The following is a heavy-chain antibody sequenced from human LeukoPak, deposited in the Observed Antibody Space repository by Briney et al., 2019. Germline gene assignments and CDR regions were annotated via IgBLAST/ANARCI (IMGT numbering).Heavy chain of an antibody. CDR1: GYTFTSYG. CDR2: ISAYNGNS. Sequence: ASVKVSCKASGYTFTSYGISWVRQAPGQGLEWMGWISAYNGNSNYAQKLQGRVTMTTDTSTSTAYMELRSLRSEDTAVYYCARDCSSTSCQNSRVAFDIWGQGTMVTVSS. CDR3: ARDCSSTSCQNSRVAFDI. J-gene: IGHJ3*02. D-gene: IGHD2-2*01. V-gene: IGHV1-18*01.